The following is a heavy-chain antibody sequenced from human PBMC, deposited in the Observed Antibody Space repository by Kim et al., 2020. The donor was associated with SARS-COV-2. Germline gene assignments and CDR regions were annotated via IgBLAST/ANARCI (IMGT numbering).Heavy chain of an antibody. D-gene: IGHD3-22*01. Sequence: SETLSLTCTVSGGSISSGDYYWSWIRQPPGKGLEWIGYIYYSGSTYYNPSLKSRVTISVDTSKNQFSLKLSSVTAADTAVYYCARDSTYYYDSSGHTYNWFDPWGQGTLVTVSS. CDR3: ARDSTYYYDSSGHTYNWFDP. V-gene: IGHV4-30-4*01. CDR2: IYYSGST. J-gene: IGHJ5*02. CDR1: GGSISSGDYY.